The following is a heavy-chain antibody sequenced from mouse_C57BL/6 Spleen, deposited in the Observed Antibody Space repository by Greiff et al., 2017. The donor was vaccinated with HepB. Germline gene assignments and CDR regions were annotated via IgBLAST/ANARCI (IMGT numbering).Heavy chain of an antibody. V-gene: IGHV1-66*01. CDR2: IYPGSGNT. J-gene: IGHJ2*01. CDR3: ASEDYGFDY. D-gene: IGHD1-1*02. CDR1: GYSFTSYY. Sequence: QVQLQQSGPELVKPGASVKISCKASGYSFTSYYIHWVKQRPGQGLAWIGWIYPGSGNTKYNEKFKGKATLTADTSSSHAYMQLSSLTSEDSAVYYCASEDYGFDYWGQGTTLTVSS.